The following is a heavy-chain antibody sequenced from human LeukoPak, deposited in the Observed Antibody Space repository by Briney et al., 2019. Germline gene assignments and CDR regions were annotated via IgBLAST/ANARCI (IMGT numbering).Heavy chain of an antibody. Sequence: SQTLSITCTVSGGSISSGGYYWSWIRQHPGKGLEWIGYIYYSGSTYYNPSLKSRVTISVDTSKNQFSLKLSSVTAADTAVYYCARDSTRNYYDSSGHTIWAFDIWGQGTMVTVSS. V-gene: IGHV4-31*03. CDR1: GGSISSGGYY. D-gene: IGHD3-22*01. CDR3: ARDSTRNYYDSSGHTIWAFDI. CDR2: IYYSGST. J-gene: IGHJ3*02.